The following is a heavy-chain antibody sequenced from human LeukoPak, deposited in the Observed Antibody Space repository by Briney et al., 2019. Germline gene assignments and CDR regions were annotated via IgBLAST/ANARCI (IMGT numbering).Heavy chain of an antibody. J-gene: IGHJ6*03. V-gene: IGHV4-59*11. Sequence: SETLSLTCSVSGGSISSHYWSWIRQPPGKGLEWIGYIYYSGRTSYNPSLKSRVTISVDTSKNQFSLRLSSVTAADTAVYYCARVFDSGSQAYFYYMDVWGKGTTVTISS. CDR3: ARVFDSGSQAYFYYMDV. CDR2: IYYSGRT. CDR1: GGSISSHY. D-gene: IGHD3-10*01.